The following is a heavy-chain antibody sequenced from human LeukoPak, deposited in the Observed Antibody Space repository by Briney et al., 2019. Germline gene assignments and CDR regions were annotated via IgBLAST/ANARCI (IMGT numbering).Heavy chain of an antibody. CDR1: GYTFTGYY. D-gene: IGHD2-8*02. CDR3: ARDKTFTWWGGIDY. Sequence: GASVKVSCNASGYTFTGYYIHWVRQAPGQGLELMGWINPNSGDTNYAQKFQGRVTVTRDTSINTVYMELSRLRSDDMAMYYCARDKTFTWWGGIDYWGQGTLVTVSS. V-gene: IGHV1-2*02. CDR2: INPNSGDT. J-gene: IGHJ4*02.